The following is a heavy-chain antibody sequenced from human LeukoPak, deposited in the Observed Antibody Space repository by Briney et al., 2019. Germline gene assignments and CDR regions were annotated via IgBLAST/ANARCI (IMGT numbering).Heavy chain of an antibody. J-gene: IGHJ3*02. D-gene: IGHD1-26*01. CDR2: IYYSGST. CDR3: ARAAVGATLDAFDI. V-gene: IGHV4-61*01. Sequence: SETLSLTCTVSGGSVSSGSYYWSWIRQPPGKGLEWIGYIYYSGSTNYNPSLKSRVTMSVDTSKNQFSLKLSSVTAADTAVYYCARAAVGATLDAFDIWGQGTMVTVSS. CDR1: GGSVSSGSYY.